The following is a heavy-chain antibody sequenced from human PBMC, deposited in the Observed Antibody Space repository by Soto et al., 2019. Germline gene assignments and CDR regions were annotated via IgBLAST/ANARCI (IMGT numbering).Heavy chain of an antibody. CDR2: IKSKTDGGTT. CDR3: TTDLPGRWQWLVRDHTDAFDI. J-gene: IGHJ3*02. CDR1: GFTFSNAW. Sequence: EVQLVESGGGLVKPGGSLRLSCAASGFTFSNAWMSWVRQAPGKGLEWVGRIKSKTDGGTTDYAAPVKGRFTISRDDSKNTLYLQMNSLKTEDTAVYYCTTDLPGRWQWLVRDHTDAFDIWGQGTMVTVSS. D-gene: IGHD6-19*01. V-gene: IGHV3-15*01.